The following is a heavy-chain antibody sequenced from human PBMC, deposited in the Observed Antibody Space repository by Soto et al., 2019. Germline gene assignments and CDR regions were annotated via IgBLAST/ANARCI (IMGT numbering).Heavy chain of an antibody. CDR2: SRDKGNSYST. CDR3: ARSIPGTTSFDS. J-gene: IGHJ4*02. V-gene: IGHV3-72*01. D-gene: IGHD1-7*01. CDR1: GFSFSDYY. Sequence: EVHLVESRGGLVQPGGSLRLSCAGSGFSFSDYYIDWVRHAPGKGLEWVGRSRDKGNSYSTDYAAAVKGRFTVSRDTSKNSLYLQMNSLKADETALYYCARSIPGTTSFDSWGQGTLVTVSS.